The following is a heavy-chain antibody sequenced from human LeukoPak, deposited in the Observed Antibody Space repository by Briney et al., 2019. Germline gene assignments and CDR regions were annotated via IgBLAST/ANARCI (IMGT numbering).Heavy chain of an antibody. D-gene: IGHD5-12*01. V-gene: IGHV3-23*01. J-gene: IGHJ4*02. CDR1: GFTFSSYG. CDR3: ARDRSGYSGYVGELAITYYFDY. CDR2: ISGSGGSA. Sequence: PGGSLRLSCAASGFTFSSYGMSWVRQAPGKGLEWVSAISGSGGSAYYADSVKGRFTISRDNSKNTLYLQMNSLRAEDTAVYYCARDRSGYSGYVGELAITYYFDYWGQGTLVTVSS.